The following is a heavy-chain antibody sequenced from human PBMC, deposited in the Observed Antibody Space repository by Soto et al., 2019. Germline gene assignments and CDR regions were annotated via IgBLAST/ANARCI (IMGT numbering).Heavy chain of an antibody. Sequence: GGSLRLSCAASGFTFSSYSMSWIRQAPGKGLEWISYISKDSGRATRYADSVKGRFTISRDNAKNSLFLKMNNLTVEDTAVYYCAKENWAAPDSWGQGTLVTVSS. CDR2: ISKDSGRAT. D-gene: IGHD7-27*01. CDR1: GFTFSSYS. CDR3: AKENWAAPDS. V-gene: IGHV3-48*04. J-gene: IGHJ4*02.